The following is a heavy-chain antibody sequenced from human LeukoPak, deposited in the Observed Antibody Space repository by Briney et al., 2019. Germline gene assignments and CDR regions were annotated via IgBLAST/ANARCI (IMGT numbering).Heavy chain of an antibody. CDR1: GFTFSSYA. D-gene: IGHD5-12*01. CDR2: ISGSGGST. V-gene: IGHV3-23*01. J-gene: IGHJ4*02. Sequence: GGSLRLSCAASGFTFSSYAMSWVRQAPGKGLEWVSAISGSGGSTYYADSVKGRFTISRDNSKNTLYLQMNSLRAEDTAVYYCAKAHWWYSGYDFYYFDYWGQGTLVTVSS. CDR3: AKAHWWYSGYDFYYFDY.